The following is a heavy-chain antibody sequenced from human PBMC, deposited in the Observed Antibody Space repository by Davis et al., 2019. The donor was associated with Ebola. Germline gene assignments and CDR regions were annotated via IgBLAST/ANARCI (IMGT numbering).Heavy chain of an antibody. CDR3: ARGHNYAHEY. Sequence: ASVQVSRMASRYTFTDYNILWMRQAPGQGLEWLGRVILKSGATNYAQKFQVRVTMTRDTSISTVYMELSSLRYDDTADYYCARGHNYAHEYWGQGTLVTVSS. V-gene: IGHV1-2*06. CDR1: RYTFTDYN. D-gene: IGHD4-11*01. CDR2: VILKSGAT. J-gene: IGHJ4*02.